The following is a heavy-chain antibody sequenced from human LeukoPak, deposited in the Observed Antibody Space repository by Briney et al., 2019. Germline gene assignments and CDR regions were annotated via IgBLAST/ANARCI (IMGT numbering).Heavy chain of an antibody. CDR1: GFTFSSYA. D-gene: IGHD6-13*01. Sequence: GGSLRLSCAASGFTFSSYAMSWDRQAPGKGLEWVSAISGSGGSTYYADSVKGRFTISRDNSKNTMYLQMNSLRAEDTAVYYCAKDPRIKQQLYSNWFDPWGQGTLITVSS. CDR2: ISGSGGST. CDR3: AKDPRIKQQLYSNWFDP. J-gene: IGHJ5*02. V-gene: IGHV3-23*01.